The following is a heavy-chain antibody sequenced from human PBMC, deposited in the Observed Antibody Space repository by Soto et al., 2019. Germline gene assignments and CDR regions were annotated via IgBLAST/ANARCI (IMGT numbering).Heavy chain of an antibody. J-gene: IGHJ4*02. CDR2: IVVGSGNT. CDR1: GFTFTSSA. CDR3: AALTKVVATIDY. V-gene: IGHV1-58*01. D-gene: IGHD5-12*01. Sequence: GASVKVSCKASGFTFTSSAVQWVRQARGQRLEWIGWIVVGSGNTNYAQKFQERVTITRYMSTSTAYMELSSLRSEDTAVYYCAALTKVVATIDYWGQGTLVTVSS.